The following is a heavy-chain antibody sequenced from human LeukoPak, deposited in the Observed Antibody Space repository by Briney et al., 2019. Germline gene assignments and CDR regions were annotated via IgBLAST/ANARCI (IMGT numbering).Heavy chain of an antibody. CDR2: FDPEDGET. Sequence: ASVKVSCKVSGYTLTELSTNWVRQAPGKGLEWMGGFDPEDGETIYAQKFQGRVTTTEDTYTDTAYMELSSLRSEDTAVYYCASAYSSSWSFDYWGQGTLVTVSS. D-gene: IGHD6-13*01. CDR3: ASAYSSSWSFDY. V-gene: IGHV1-24*01. J-gene: IGHJ4*02. CDR1: GYTLTELS.